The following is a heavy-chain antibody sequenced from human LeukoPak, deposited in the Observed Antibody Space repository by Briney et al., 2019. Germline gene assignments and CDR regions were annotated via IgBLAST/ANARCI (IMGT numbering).Heavy chain of an antibody. CDR3: ARDKSRTYGSADAFDI. CDR2: IYTSGST. D-gene: IGHD3-10*01. J-gene: IGHJ3*02. V-gene: IGHV4-61*02. CDR1: GGSISSSSYY. Sequence: ASETLSLTCTVSGGSISSSSYYWNWIRQPAGKGLEWIGRIYTSGSTNYNPSLKSRVTMSVDTSKNQFSLKLSSVTAADTAVYYCARDKSRTYGSADAFDIWGQGTMVTVSS.